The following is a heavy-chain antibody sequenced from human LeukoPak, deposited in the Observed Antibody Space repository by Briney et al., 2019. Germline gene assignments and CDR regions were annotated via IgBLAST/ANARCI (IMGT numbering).Heavy chain of an antibody. D-gene: IGHD2-15*01. CDR3: ARGSGRYCSGGSCYIWFDP. CDR1: GFTVSSNY. V-gene: IGHV3-53*01. CDR2: IYSGGST. Sequence: GGSLRLSCAASGFTVSSNYMSWVRQAPGKGLEWVSVIYSGGSTYYADSVKGRFTISRDNSKNTLYLQMNSLRAEDTAVYYCARGSGRYCSGGSCYIWFDPWGQGTLVTVSS. J-gene: IGHJ5*02.